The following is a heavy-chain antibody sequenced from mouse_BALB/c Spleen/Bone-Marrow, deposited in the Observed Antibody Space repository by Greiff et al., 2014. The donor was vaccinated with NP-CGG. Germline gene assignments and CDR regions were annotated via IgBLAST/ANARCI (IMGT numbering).Heavy chain of an antibody. Sequence: VQLQQSGAELMKPGASVKISCKATGYTFSNYWIDWVKQRPGHGLEWIGEILPGSGTAKYNEKFKGKATFTADTSSNTAYMQLSSLTSEDSALYYCARASVVPYYFDFWGQGTTLTVSS. CDR1: GYTFSNYW. J-gene: IGHJ2*01. V-gene: IGHV1-9*01. CDR3: ARASVVPYYFDF. CDR2: ILPGSGTA. D-gene: IGHD1-1*01.